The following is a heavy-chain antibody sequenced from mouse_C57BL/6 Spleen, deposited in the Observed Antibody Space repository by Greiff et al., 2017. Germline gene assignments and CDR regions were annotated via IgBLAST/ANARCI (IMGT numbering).Heavy chain of an antibody. CDR3: ARYTLAGGFAY. V-gene: IGHV7-3*01. CDR1: GFTFTDYY. Sequence: EVQLVESGGGLVQPGGSLSLSCAASGFTFTDYYMSWVRQPPGKALEWLGFIRNKANGYTTEYSASVKGRFTISRDNYQSILYLQMSALIAEDSAACYCARYTLAGGFAYWGQGTLVTVSA. J-gene: IGHJ3*01. CDR2: IRNKANGYTT. D-gene: IGHD4-1*01.